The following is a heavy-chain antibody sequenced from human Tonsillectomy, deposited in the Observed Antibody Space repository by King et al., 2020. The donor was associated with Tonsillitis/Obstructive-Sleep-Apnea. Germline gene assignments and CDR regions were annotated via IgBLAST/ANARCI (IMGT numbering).Heavy chain of an antibody. D-gene: IGHD6-19*01. J-gene: IGHJ4*02. Sequence: EVQLVESGGGLVQPGGSLRLSCAASGFTFSSYSMNWVRQAPGKGLEWVSYISSSSSTIYYADSVKGRFTISRDNAKNSLYLQMNSLRDEDTAVYYCARDGQWLAPGGGYYFDYWGQGTLVTVSS. CDR1: GFTFSSYS. V-gene: IGHV3-48*02. CDR2: ISSSSSTI. CDR3: ARDGQWLAPGGGYYFDY.